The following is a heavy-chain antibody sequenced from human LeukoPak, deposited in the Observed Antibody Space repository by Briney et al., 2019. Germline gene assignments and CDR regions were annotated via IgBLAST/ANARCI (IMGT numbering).Heavy chain of an antibody. CDR2: ISSSSSYI. J-gene: IGHJ4*02. V-gene: IGHV3-21*01. Sequence: GGSLRLSCAASGFTFSSYSMNWVRQAPGKGLEWVSSISSSSSYIYYADSVKGRFTISRDNAKNSLYLQMNSLRAEDTAVYYCARDPGRYFEDVDFDYWGPGTLVTVSS. D-gene: IGHD3-9*01. CDR3: ARDPGRYFEDVDFDY. CDR1: GFTFSSYS.